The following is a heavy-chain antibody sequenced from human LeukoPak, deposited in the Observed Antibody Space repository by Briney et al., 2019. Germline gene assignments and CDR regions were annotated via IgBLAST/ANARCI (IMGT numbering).Heavy chain of an antibody. Sequence: SETLSLTCTVSGDSISGFYWSWIRQPAGKGLEWIGRVYSSGNSGTTNYNPSLQSRVTVSLDTSKNQVSLKLTSVTAADTAVYFCAIESRMIAFDFWGQGTMVTVSS. J-gene: IGHJ3*01. D-gene: IGHD2-2*01. CDR3: AIESRMIAFDF. CDR2: VYSSGNSGTT. CDR1: GDSISGFY. V-gene: IGHV4-4*07.